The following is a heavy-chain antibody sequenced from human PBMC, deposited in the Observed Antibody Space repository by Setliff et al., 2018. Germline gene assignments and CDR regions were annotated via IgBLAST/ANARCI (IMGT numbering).Heavy chain of an antibody. CDR2: IYTSWST. J-gene: IGHJ4*02. CDR3: VGGVVVIAFPGH. CDR1: GASISGNSYY. Sequence: PSETLSLTCTVSGASISGNSYYWAWIRQPPGKGLEWIGQIYTSWSTNYNPSLKSRVTISLDTSKNQFSLKLSSVTAADTAVYYCVGGVVVIAFPGHWGQGTLVTVSS. V-gene: IGHV4-39*01. D-gene: IGHD2-21*01.